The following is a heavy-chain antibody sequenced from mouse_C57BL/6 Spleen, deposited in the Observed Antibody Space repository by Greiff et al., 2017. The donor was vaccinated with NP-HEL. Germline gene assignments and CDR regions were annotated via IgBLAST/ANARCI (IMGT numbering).Heavy chain of an antibody. V-gene: IGHV1-78*01. CDR1: GYTFTDHT. J-gene: IGHJ4*01. Sequence: VQLQQSDAELVKPGASVKISCKVSGYTFTDHTIHWMKQRPEQGLDWIGYIYPRDGSTKYNEKFKGKATLTADISSSTAYMQLNSLTSEDSAVYFCARNYYGSSPYAMDYWGQGTSVTVSS. CDR2: IYPRDGST. D-gene: IGHD1-1*01. CDR3: ARNYYGSSPYAMDY.